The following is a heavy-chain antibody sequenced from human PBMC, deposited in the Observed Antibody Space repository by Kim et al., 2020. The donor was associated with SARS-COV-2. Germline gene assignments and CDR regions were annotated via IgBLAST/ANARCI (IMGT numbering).Heavy chain of an antibody. Sequence: SETLSLTCAVSGGSISSSNWWSWVRQPPGKGLEWIGEIYHSGSTNYNPSLKSRVTISVDKSNNQFSLKLSSVTAADTAVYYCARGLAAALDYWGQGTLVTVSS. CDR2: IYHSGST. J-gene: IGHJ4*02. D-gene: IGHD6-13*01. V-gene: IGHV4-4*02. CDR1: GGSISSSNW. CDR3: ARGLAAALDY.